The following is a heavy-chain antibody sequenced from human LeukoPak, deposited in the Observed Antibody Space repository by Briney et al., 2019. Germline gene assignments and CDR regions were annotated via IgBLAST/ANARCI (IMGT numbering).Heavy chain of an antibody. Sequence: GGSLRLSCAASGFTVSSSYMSWVRQAPGKGLEWVSVIYSGGSTYYADSVKGRVTISRDNSKNTLYLQMNSLRAEDTAVYYCAGGDGYNHDGAFDMWGQGTTVTVSS. CDR3: AGGDGYNHDGAFDM. CDR2: IYSGGST. V-gene: IGHV3-66*01. CDR1: GFTVSSSY. D-gene: IGHD5-24*01. J-gene: IGHJ3*02.